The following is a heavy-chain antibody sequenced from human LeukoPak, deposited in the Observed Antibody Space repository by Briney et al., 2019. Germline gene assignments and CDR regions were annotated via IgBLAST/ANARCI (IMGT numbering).Heavy chain of an antibody. Sequence: SETLSLTCTVSGGSISSYYWSWIRQPPGKGLEWIGEINHSGSTNYNPSLKSRVTISVDTSKNQFSLKLSSVTAADTAVYYCARGPIYYDYVWGSYRHDYWGQGTLVTVSS. CDR3: ARGPIYYDYVWGSYRHDY. D-gene: IGHD3-16*02. J-gene: IGHJ4*02. V-gene: IGHV4-34*01. CDR2: INHSGST. CDR1: GGSISSYY.